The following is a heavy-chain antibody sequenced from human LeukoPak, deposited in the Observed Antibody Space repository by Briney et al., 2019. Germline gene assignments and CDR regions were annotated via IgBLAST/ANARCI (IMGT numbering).Heavy chain of an antibody. CDR3: VRGDLWSGDY. D-gene: IGHD3-3*01. V-gene: IGHV3-21*06. Sequence: PGGSLRLSCAASGFIFSDYTLNWVRRAPGKGLEWVSSITTTSAYIYYADSVKGRFTISRDNAKNSLYLQMNSLRAEDTAVHYCVRGDLWSGDYWGQGTQVTVSS. CDR2: ITTTSAYI. CDR1: GFIFSDYT. J-gene: IGHJ4*02.